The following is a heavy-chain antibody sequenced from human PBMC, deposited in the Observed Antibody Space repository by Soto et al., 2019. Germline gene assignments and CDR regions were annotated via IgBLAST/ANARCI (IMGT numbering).Heavy chain of an antibody. CDR3: VRRGSGNYDY. J-gene: IGHJ4*02. Sequence: EVQLAESGGGMVQPGRSLRLSCVASGFTFSSYAMHWVRQAPGKGLEYVSSISSNGVTTYYGNSVKGRFTISRDNSKNTLYLQMGSLRAEDMAVYYCVRRGSGNYDYWGQGTLVTVSS. D-gene: IGHD1-7*01. CDR2: ISSNGVTT. V-gene: IGHV3-64*01. CDR1: GFTFSSYA.